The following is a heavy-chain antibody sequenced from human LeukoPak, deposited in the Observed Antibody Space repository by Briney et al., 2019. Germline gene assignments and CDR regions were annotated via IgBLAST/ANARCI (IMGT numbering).Heavy chain of an antibody. V-gene: IGHV1-69*04. D-gene: IGHD3-10*01. Sequence: ASVKVSCKASGYTFTDYYMHWVRQAPGQGLEWMGRIIPILGIANYAQKFQGRVTITADKSTSTAYMELSSLRSEDTAVYYCARVGVRGVIITDYWGQGTLVTVSS. CDR1: GYTFTDYY. J-gene: IGHJ4*02. CDR2: IIPILGIA. CDR3: ARVGVRGVIITDY.